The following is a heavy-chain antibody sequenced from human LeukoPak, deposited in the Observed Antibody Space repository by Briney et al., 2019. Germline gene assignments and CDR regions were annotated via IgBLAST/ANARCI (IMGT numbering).Heavy chain of an antibody. J-gene: IGHJ5*02. CDR3: AATVPNWFDP. D-gene: IGHD4-11*01. Sequence: PGRSLRLSCAASGFTFSSYAMHWVRQAPGEGLEWVAVISYDGSNKYYADSVKGRFTISRDNSKNTLYLQMNSLRAEDTAVYYCAATVPNWFDPWGQGTLVTVSS. V-gene: IGHV3-30-3*01. CDR2: ISYDGSNK. CDR1: GFTFSSYA.